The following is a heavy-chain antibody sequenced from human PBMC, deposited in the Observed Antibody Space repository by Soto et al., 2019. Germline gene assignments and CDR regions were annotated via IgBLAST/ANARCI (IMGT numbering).Heavy chain of an antibody. J-gene: IGHJ4*02. D-gene: IGHD3-22*01. Sequence: NPSETLSLTCTVSGGSISSYYWSWIRQPPGKGLEWIGHIYYSGSTNYNPSLKSRVTISVDTSKNQFSLKLSSVTAADTAVYYCARGGVPEYDTAYYFDYWGQGTLVTVSS. V-gene: IGHV4-59*01. CDR2: IYYSGST. CDR3: ARGGVPEYDTAYYFDY. CDR1: GGSISSYY.